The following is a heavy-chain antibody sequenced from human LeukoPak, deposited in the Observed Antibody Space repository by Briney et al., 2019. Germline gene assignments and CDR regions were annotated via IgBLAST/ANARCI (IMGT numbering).Heavy chain of an antibody. V-gene: IGHV3-23*01. CDR3: AADYNLMTGYFSDLGF. J-gene: IGHJ4*02. CDR1: ALTFSSPS. CDR2: ITASADST. D-gene: IGHD3-9*01. Sequence: GGSLRLSCAASALTFSSPSMSWVRQAPGKGLEWVSSITASADSTFYSDSVKGRFTISRDNSRKTLNLQMNSLRPEDTAVYPCAADYNLMTGYFSDLGFWGQGTVVTVSS.